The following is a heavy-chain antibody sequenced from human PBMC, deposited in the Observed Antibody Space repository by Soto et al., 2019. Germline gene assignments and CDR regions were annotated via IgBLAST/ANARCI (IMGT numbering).Heavy chain of an antibody. Sequence: GGSLRLSCAASGFTFSSYSMNWVRQAPGKGLEWVSSISSSSSYIYYADSVKGRFTISRDNAKNSLYLQMNSLRAEDTAVYYCARLRAGDYDAFDIWGQGTMVTVSS. J-gene: IGHJ3*02. D-gene: IGHD4-17*01. CDR3: ARLRAGDYDAFDI. V-gene: IGHV3-21*01. CDR2: ISSSSSYI. CDR1: GFTFSSYS.